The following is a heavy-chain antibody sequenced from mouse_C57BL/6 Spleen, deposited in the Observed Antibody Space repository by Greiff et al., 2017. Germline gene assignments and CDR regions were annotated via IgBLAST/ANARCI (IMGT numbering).Heavy chain of an antibody. D-gene: IGHD2-3*01. CDR3: ARTYDGYYHYAMDY. CDR1: GFSLTSYG. J-gene: IGHJ4*01. CDR2: IWSGGST. Sequence: QVQLQQSGPGLVQPSQSLSITCTVSGFSLTSYGVHWVRQSPGKGLEWLGVIWSGGSTDYNAAFISRLSISKDNSKSQVFFKMNSLQADDTAIYYCARTYDGYYHYAMDYWGQGTSVTVSS. V-gene: IGHV2-2*01.